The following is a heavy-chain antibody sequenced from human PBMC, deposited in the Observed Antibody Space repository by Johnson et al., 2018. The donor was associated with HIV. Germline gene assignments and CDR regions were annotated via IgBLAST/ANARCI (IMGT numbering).Heavy chain of an antibody. J-gene: IGHJ3*01. CDR3: TRDRDGVGVS. Sequence: VQLVESGGGVVQPGGSLRLSCAVSGFTVRNNYMSWVRQAPGKGLEWVSVIYSGGKTYYADSVKGRFTISRDNSKTTLYLQMNSLRAEDTVVYYCTRDRDGVGVSWGQGTMVTVSS. CDR1: GFTVRNNY. CDR2: IYSGGKT. V-gene: IGHV3-66*01. D-gene: IGHD3-10*01.